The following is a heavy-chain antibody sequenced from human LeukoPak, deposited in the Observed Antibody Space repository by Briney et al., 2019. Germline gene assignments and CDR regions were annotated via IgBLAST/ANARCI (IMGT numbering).Heavy chain of an antibody. CDR1: GFTIMNSA. D-gene: IGHD7-27*01. Sequence: PGGSLRLSCAASGFTIMNSAMNWVRQAPGKGLEWIGEINHSGSTNYNPSLKSRVTISVDTSKNQFSLKLSSVTAADTAVYYCARHNWGSHWYFDLWGRGTLVTVSS. CDR3: ARHNWGSHWYFDL. CDR2: INHSGST. V-gene: IGHV4-34*01. J-gene: IGHJ2*01.